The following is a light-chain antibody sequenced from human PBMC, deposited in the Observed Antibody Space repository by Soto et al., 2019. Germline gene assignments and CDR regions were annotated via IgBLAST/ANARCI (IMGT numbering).Light chain of an antibody. CDR2: KAS. V-gene: IGKV1-5*03. CDR1: QTISSW. Sequence: DIQMTQSPSTLSGSVGDRVTITCRASQTISSWLAWYQQKPGKAPKLLIYKASTLKSGVPSRLSGSGSGTEFTLTISSLQPDDFATDYCQHYNSYPEAFGQGTKVDIK. CDR3: QHYNSYPEA. J-gene: IGKJ1*01.